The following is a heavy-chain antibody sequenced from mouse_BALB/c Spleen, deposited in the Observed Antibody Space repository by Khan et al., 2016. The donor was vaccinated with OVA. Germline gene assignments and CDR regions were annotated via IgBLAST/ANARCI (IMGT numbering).Heavy chain of an antibody. CDR1: GFTFSSYA. Sequence: EVELVESGGGLVKPGGSLKLSCAASGFTFSSYAVSWVRQTPEQRLAWVATINSDGAYTYYPDSVKGRFTISRDNALNTLYMKMSSLRSEDTAMYYCASHHFGPFAYWGQGTLVTVSS. J-gene: IGHJ3*01. V-gene: IGHV5-9-3*01. CDR2: INSDGAYT. CDR3: ASHHFGPFAY.